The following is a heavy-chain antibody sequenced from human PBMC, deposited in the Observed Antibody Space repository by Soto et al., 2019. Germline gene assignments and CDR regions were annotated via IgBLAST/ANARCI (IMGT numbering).Heavy chain of an antibody. V-gene: IGHV5-10-1*01. CDR3: ARVEMATIKGFWWGYGMDV. CDR1: GYSFTSYW. Sequence: PGESLKISCKGSGYSFTSYWISWVRQMPGKGLEWMGRIDPSDSYTNYSPSFQGHVTISADKSISTAYLQWSSLKASDTAMYYCARVEMATIKGFWWGYGMDVWGQGTTVTVSS. CDR2: IDPSDSYT. J-gene: IGHJ6*02. D-gene: IGHD5-12*01.